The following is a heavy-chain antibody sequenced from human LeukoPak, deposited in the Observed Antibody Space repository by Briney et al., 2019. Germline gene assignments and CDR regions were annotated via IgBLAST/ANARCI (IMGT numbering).Heavy chain of an antibody. Sequence: GESLKISCKGSGYSFTSFWISWVRQMPGKGLEWMGRIDPSDSYTNYSPSFQGHVTISADTYISTAYLQWSSLKASDSAMYYCARSPGYYDGIDYWGQGTLVTVSS. CDR1: GYSFTSFW. D-gene: IGHD3-9*01. CDR2: IDPSDSYT. CDR3: ARSPGYYDGIDY. V-gene: IGHV5-10-1*01. J-gene: IGHJ4*02.